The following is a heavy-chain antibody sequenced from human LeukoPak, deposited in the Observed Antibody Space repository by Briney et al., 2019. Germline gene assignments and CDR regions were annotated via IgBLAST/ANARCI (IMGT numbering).Heavy chain of an antibody. V-gene: IGHV3-9*01. CDR3: VKSSSGYSHFGDH. Sequence: GGSLRLSCAASGFTFDDYAMHWVRHAPGKGLEWVSGISWNSGSIAYADSVKGRFTISRDNSKNTPYLQMKALRPEDTPGYYCVKSSSGYSHFGDHWGRGTLVTVSS. CDR2: ISWNSGSI. CDR1: GFTFDDYA. D-gene: IGHD3-22*01. J-gene: IGHJ4*02.